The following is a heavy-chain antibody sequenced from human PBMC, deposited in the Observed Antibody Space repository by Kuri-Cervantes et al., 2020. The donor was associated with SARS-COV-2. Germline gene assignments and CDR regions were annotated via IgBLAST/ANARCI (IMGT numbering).Heavy chain of an antibody. CDR3: ANCGWGFLEWHPDFAFDI. D-gene: IGHD3-3*01. V-gene: IGHV3-23*01. CDR2: ISGSGGST. Sequence: GGSLRLSCAASGSTFSSSWMHWVRQTPGKGLEWVSAISGSGGSTYYADSVKGLFTISSDNSKYTLYLQMNSLKAEDTAVYSYANCGWGFLEWHPDFAFDIWGQGTMVTVSS. CDR1: GSTFSSSW. J-gene: IGHJ3*02.